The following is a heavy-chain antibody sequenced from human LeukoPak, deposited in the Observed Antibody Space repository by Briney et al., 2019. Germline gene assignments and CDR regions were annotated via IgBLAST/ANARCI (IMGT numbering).Heavy chain of an antibody. D-gene: IGHD3-10*02. V-gene: IGHV3-7*01. J-gene: IGHJ6*04. CDR2: IHEGGSDK. Sequence: GGSLRLLRAASVFTYSSSCMTCAPGPRRKALVVWANIHEGGSDKNYLEAVKGRFTISGDNAKNSLFMQMSSLRGEDTAVYYCAELGIAMIGGVWGKGTPVTISS. CDR3: AELGIAMIGGV. CDR1: VFTYSSSC.